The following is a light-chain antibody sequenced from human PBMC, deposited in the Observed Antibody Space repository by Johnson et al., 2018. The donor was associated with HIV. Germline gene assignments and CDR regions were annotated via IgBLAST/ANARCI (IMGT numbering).Light chain of an antibody. CDR3: GTWDSSLACV. V-gene: IGLV1-51*02. J-gene: IGLJ1*01. CDR1: SSNIGYHY. CDR2: ENN. Sequence: HSVLTQPPSVSAAPGQKVTISCSGSSSNIGYHYVSWYQQLPGTAPKLLIYENNKRPSGIPDRFSGSKSGTSATLGITGLQTGDEADYYCGTWDSSLACVFGTVTKVTVL.